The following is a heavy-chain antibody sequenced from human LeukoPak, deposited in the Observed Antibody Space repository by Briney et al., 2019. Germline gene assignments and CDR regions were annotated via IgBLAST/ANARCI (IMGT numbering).Heavy chain of an antibody. CDR1: GGSISSYY. D-gene: IGHD3-22*01. V-gene: IGHV4-59*01. CDR3: ARDREYYYDSSGYYPNWFDP. CDR2: IYYGGST. Sequence: SETLSLTCTVSGGSISSYYWSWIRQPPGKGLEWIGYIYYGGSTSYNPSLKSRVTISVDTSKNQLSLKLSSVTAEDTAVYYCARDREYYYDSSGYYPNWFDPWGQGTLVTVSS. J-gene: IGHJ5*02.